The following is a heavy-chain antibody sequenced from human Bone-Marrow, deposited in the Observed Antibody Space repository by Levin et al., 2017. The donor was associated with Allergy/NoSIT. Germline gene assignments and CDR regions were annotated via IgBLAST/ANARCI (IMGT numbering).Heavy chain of an antibody. CDR3: ASGPWELDY. Sequence: GGSLRLSCAASGLTFSSFDMNWVRQAPGKGLEWVSYISRSGASIDYADSVKGRFTISRDNAKDSLYLQMNSLRAEDTAVYYCASGPWELDYWGQGTLVTVSS. V-gene: IGHV3-48*03. D-gene: IGHD1-26*01. J-gene: IGHJ4*02. CDR1: GLTFSSFD. CDR2: ISRSGASI.